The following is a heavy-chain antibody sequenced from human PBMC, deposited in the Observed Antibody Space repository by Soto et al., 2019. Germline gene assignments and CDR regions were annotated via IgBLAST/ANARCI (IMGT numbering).Heavy chain of an antibody. D-gene: IGHD3-22*01. Sequence: GGSLSLSCAASGFSFSTYGMHWVRQAPGKGLEWVALTSYDGSIEYYADSVKGRFTISRDNSKNTLYLQMNSLRAEDTAMYYCEKDRDSRCYDYWGQGTLVTVSS. J-gene: IGHJ4*02. CDR2: TSYDGSIE. CDR1: GFSFSTYG. CDR3: EKDRDSRCYDY. V-gene: IGHV3-30*18.